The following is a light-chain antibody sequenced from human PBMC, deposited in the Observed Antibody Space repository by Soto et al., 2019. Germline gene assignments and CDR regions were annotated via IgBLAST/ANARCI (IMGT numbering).Light chain of an antibody. CDR1: QCIPNNY. CDR3: QQCATSPLT. V-gene: IGKV3-20*01. J-gene: IGKJ1*01. Sequence: EIVLTQSPGTLSLSPGERATLSCRASQCIPNNYLAWYQQKPGQAPRLLIDDASRRATGIPDRFSGSGSGTDFTLTISRLEPEDFAVYYCQQCATSPLTFGQGTKVEIK. CDR2: DAS.